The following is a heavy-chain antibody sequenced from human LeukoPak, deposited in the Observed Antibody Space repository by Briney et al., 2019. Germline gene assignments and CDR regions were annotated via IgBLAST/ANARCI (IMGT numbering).Heavy chain of an antibody. CDR3: ARGGGGAAAGTGAFDI. CDR2: IYYSGST. J-gene: IGHJ3*02. CDR1: GGSISSYY. Sequence: SETLSLTCTVSGGSISSYYWSWIRQPPGKGLEWIGYIYYSGSTNYNPSLKSRVTISVDTSKNQFSLKLSSVTAADTAVYYCARGGGGAAAGTGAFDIWGQGTMVTVSS. D-gene: IGHD6-13*01. V-gene: IGHV4-59*01.